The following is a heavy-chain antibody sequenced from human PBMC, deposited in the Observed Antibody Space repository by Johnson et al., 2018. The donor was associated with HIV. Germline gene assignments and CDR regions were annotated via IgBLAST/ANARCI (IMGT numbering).Heavy chain of an antibody. Sequence: QVQLVESGGGVVQPGGSLRLSCAASGFTFSSYGMHWVRQAPGKGLEWVAFIRYDGSNKYYADSVKGRFTISRDNSKNTLYLQMNSLRAEDTAVYYCAKDGAAAGTVGADAFDIWGQGKMVTVSS. V-gene: IGHV3-30*02. CDR1: GFTFSSYG. J-gene: IGHJ3*02. D-gene: IGHD6-13*01. CDR3: AKDGAAAGTVGADAFDI. CDR2: IRYDGSNK.